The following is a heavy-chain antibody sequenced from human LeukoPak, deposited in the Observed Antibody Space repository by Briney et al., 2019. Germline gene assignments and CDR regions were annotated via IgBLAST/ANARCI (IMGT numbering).Heavy chain of an antibody. D-gene: IGHD3-10*01. CDR2: IKQDGSEK. Sequence: GGSLRLSCAATGFTFDDYGMSWVRQAPGKGLEWVANIKQDGSEKYYVDSVKGRFTISRDNAKNSLYLQMNSLRAEDTAVYYCAREDGSGMGLMMDVWGKGTTVTISS. V-gene: IGHV3-7*01. CDR3: AREDGSGMGLMMDV. CDR1: GFTFDDYG. J-gene: IGHJ6*04.